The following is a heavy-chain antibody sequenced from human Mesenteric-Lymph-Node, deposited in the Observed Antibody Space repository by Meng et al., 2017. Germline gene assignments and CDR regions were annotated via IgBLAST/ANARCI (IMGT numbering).Heavy chain of an antibody. CDR1: GGSISSSNW. D-gene: IGHD3-22*01. CDR2: TSHSGST. Sequence: QAHLQRSGPGLGKPSGTLSLTCAVSGGSISSSNWWSWVRQPPGKGLEWIGETSHSGSTNYSPSLKSRVTISLDKSKNQLSLKLNSVTAADTAVYYCASSDYYRSDYWGQGTLVTVSS. CDR3: ASSDYYRSDY. V-gene: IGHV4-4*02. J-gene: IGHJ4*02.